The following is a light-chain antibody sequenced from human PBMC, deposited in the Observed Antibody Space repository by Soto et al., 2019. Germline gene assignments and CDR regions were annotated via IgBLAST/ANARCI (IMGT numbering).Light chain of an antibody. CDR1: NSDIGYYNY. CDR2: EVT. V-gene: IGLV2-14*01. Sequence: QSALTQPASLSGSPGQSITISCTGTNSDIGYYNYVSWYQQHPGKAPKLMIFEVTKRPSGVSNRFSGSKSGNTASLTISVLQAEDEAEYYCLSHTSSSTYVFGSGTKVTVL. J-gene: IGLJ1*01. CDR3: LSHTSSSTYV.